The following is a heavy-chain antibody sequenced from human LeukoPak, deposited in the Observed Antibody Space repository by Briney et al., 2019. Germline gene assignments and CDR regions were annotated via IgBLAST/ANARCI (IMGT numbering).Heavy chain of an antibody. Sequence: SETLSLTCTVSSGSIVGYSWTWIRQPAGKGLQWIGHFLSGGTTNYNPSLKGRVTTSLDKSKNHVSLRLTSVTAADTAVYFCAMTQYTDVDLDDYYMDVWGKGTAVTVSS. CDR1: SGSIVGYS. CDR3: AMTQYTDVDLDDYYMDV. V-gene: IGHV4-4*07. CDR2: FLSGGTT. J-gene: IGHJ6*03. D-gene: IGHD3/OR15-3a*01.